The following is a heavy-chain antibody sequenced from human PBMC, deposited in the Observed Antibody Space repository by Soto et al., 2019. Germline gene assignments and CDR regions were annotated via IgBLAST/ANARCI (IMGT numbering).Heavy chain of an antibody. CDR1: GGSFSGYY. D-gene: IGHD6-13*01. CDR3: ASVRGKRAAATFDY. Sequence: SETLSLTCAVYGGSFSGYYWSWIRQPPGKGLEWIGEINHSGSTNYNPSLKSRVTISVDTSKNQFSLKLSSVTAADTAVYYCASVRGKRAAATFDYWGQGTLVTVSS. V-gene: IGHV4-34*01. J-gene: IGHJ4*02. CDR2: INHSGST.